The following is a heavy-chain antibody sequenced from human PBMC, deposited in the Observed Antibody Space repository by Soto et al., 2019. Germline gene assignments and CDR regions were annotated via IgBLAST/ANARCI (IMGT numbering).Heavy chain of an antibody. CDR3: ARARGTYYDILTGYYNVVTPPDY. CDR2: INSDGSST. Sequence: PGGSLRLSCAASGFTFSSYCMHWVRQAPGKGLVWVSRINSDGSSTSYADSVKGRFTISRDNAKNTLYLQMNSLRAEDTAVYYCARARGTYYDILTGYYNVVTPPDYWGQGTLVTVSS. J-gene: IGHJ4*02. CDR1: GFTFSSYC. V-gene: IGHV3-74*01. D-gene: IGHD3-9*01.